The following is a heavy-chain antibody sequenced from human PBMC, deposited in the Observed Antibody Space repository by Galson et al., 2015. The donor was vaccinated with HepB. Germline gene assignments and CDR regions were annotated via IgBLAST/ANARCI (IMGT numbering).Heavy chain of an antibody. Sequence: SLRLSCANSGFSFTSHSMNWVRQAPGKGLEWVAYVSSGSTGKYYADSVKGRFTISRDNAKSSLYLYMNDLRAEDTAVYYCARNPSFYDYYSMDVWGQGTTVIVSS. V-gene: IGHV3-48*01. J-gene: IGHJ6*02. CDR1: GFSFTSHS. CDR2: VSSGSTGK. CDR3: ARNPSFYDYYSMDV.